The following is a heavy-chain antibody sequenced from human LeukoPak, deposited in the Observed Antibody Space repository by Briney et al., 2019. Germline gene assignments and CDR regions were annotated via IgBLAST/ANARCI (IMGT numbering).Heavy chain of an antibody. CDR1: GGSISSGSYY. CDR3: ARGGIVVVPAALSDAFDI. Sequence: PSETLSLTCTVSGGSISSGSYYWSWIRQPAGKGREWIGRIYTSGSTNYNPSLKSRVTISVDTSKNQFSLKLSSVTAADTAVYYCARGGIVVVPAALSDAFDIWGQGTMVTVSS. D-gene: IGHD2-2*01. J-gene: IGHJ3*02. CDR2: IYTSGST. V-gene: IGHV4-61*02.